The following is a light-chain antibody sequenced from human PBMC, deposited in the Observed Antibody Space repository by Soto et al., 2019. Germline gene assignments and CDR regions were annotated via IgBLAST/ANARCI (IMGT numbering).Light chain of an antibody. CDR3: SSYTSSSTYV. CDR2: EVS. V-gene: IGLV2-14*01. Sequence: QSALPQPASVSGSPGQSITISCTGTSSDVGGYNYVSWYQQHPGKAPKLMIYEVSNRPSGVSNRFSGSKSGNTASLTISGLQSEDEADYYRSSYTSSSTYVFGTGTKVTVL. CDR1: SSDVGGYNY. J-gene: IGLJ1*01.